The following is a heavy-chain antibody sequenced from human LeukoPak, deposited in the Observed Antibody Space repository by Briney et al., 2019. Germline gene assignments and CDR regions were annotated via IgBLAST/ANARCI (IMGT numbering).Heavy chain of an antibody. CDR2: MNPNSGNT. CDR3: ARAALSFRYFDWLFPHTSYYYYYGMDV. D-gene: IGHD3-9*01. Sequence: ASVKVSCKASGYTFTSYDINWVRQATGQGLEWMGWMNPNSGNTGYAQKFQGRVTMTRNTSMSTAYMELSSLRSEDTAVYYCARAALSFRYFDWLFPHTSYYYYYGMDVWGQGTTVTVSS. V-gene: IGHV1-8*01. CDR1: GYTFTSYD. J-gene: IGHJ6*02.